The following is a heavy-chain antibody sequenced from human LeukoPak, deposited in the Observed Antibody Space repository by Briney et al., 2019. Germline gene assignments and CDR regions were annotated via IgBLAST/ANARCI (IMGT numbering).Heavy chain of an antibody. CDR1: GGSFSGYY. Sequence: SETLSLTCAVYGGSFSGYYWSWIRQPPGKGLEWIGEINHSGSTNYNPSLKSRLTISVDTSKNQFSLKLSSVTAADTAVYYCARDGVYGDYGSYHWFDPWGQGTLVTVSS. D-gene: IGHD4-17*01. V-gene: IGHV4-34*01. CDR2: INHSGST. J-gene: IGHJ5*02. CDR3: ARDGVYGDYGSYHWFDP.